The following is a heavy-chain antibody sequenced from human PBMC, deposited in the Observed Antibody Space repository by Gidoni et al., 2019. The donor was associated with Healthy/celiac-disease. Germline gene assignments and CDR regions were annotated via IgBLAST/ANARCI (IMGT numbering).Heavy chain of an antibody. CDR1: GFTFSSYS. CDR3: ARQIWDPYNWNYFDY. V-gene: IGHV3-21*01. J-gene: IGHJ4*02. D-gene: IGHD1-20*01. CDR2: ISSSSSYI. Sequence: EVQLVVSGGGLVKPGGSLRLSCAASGFTFSSYSMNWVRQAPGKGLEWVSSISSSSSYIYYADSVKGRFTISRDNAKNSLYLQMNSLRAEDTAVYYCARQIWDPYNWNYFDYWGQGTLVTVSS.